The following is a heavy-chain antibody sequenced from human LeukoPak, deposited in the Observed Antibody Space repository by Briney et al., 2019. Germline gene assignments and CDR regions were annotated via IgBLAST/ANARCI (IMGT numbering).Heavy chain of an antibody. CDR1: GGSISSYY. CDR3: ARPNPFYGSGSYFDY. Sequence: SETLSLTCTVSGGSISSYYWSWIRQPPGKGLEWLGYIYYSGSTNYNPSLKSRVTISVDTSKNQFSLKLSSVTAADTAVYYCARPNPFYGSGSYFDYWGQGTLVTVSS. V-gene: IGHV4-59*08. CDR2: IYYSGST. D-gene: IGHD3-10*01. J-gene: IGHJ4*02.